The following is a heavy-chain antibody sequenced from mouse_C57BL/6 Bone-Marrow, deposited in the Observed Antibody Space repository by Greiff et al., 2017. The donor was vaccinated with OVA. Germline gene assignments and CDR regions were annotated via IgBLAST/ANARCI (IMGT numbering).Heavy chain of an antibody. Sequence: EVMLVESGGDLVKPGGSLTLSCAASGFTFSSYGMSWVRQTPDKRLEWVATISSGGSYTYYPDRVKGRFTISRDNAKNTLYLHMSSLKSEDTAMYDCARQRIYYYGSSYFDYWGQGTTLTVSS. CDR2: ISSGGSYT. CDR3: ARQRIYYYGSSYFDY. V-gene: IGHV5-6*01. J-gene: IGHJ2*01. CDR1: GFTFSSYG. D-gene: IGHD1-1*01.